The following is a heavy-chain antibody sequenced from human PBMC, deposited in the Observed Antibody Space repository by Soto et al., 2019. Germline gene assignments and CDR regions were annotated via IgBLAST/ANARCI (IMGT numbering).Heavy chain of an antibody. J-gene: IGHJ2*01. V-gene: IGHV3-30*18. CDR2: ISYDGSNK. CDR1: GFTFSSYG. CDR3: AKGAPWSSGTRPHWYFDL. D-gene: IGHD1-7*01. Sequence: GGSLRLSCAASGFTFSSYGMHWVRQAPGKGLEWVAVISYDGSNKYYADSVKGRFTISRDNSKNTLYLQMNSLRAEDTAEYYCAKGAPWSSGTRPHWYFDLWGRGTLVTVSS.